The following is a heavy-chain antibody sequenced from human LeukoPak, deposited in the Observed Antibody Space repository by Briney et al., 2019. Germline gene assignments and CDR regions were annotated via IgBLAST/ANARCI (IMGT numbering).Heavy chain of an antibody. CDR2: INSGSTTI. Sequence: GGSLRLSCAASGFTFSPYPMHWFRQAPGKGLEWVSYINSGSTTIYYADSVKGRFTISRDNAKKSLYLEMRSLRAEDTGVYYCARDSAVCAFDVWGQGTTVTVSS. CDR3: ARDSAVCAFDV. J-gene: IGHJ3*01. V-gene: IGHV3-48*01. CDR1: GFTFSPYP.